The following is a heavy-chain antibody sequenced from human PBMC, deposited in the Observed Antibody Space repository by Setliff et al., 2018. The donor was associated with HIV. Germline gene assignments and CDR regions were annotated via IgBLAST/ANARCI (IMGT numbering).Heavy chain of an antibody. CDR1: GVSISSQY. D-gene: IGHD4-4*01. V-gene: IGHV4-59*11. J-gene: IGHJ4*02. Sequence: ETLSLTCAVSGVSISSQYWSWIRQPPGKGLEWIGFIYYNVNNNYNPSLKSRVSISVDTSKNQFSLTLTSVTAADTAVYYCARGGSMTTMTTWGQGTLVTVSS. CDR2: IYYNVNN. CDR3: ARGGSMTTMTT.